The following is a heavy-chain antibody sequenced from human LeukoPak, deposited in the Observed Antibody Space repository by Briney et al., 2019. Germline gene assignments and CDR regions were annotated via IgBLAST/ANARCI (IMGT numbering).Heavy chain of an antibody. J-gene: IGHJ2*01. CDR3: AKDREMATINHWYFDL. D-gene: IGHD5-24*01. CDR2: ISGSGGST. V-gene: IGHV3-23*01. CDR1: GFTFSSYA. Sequence: PGGSLRLSCAASGFTFSSYAMSWVRQAPGKGLEWVSAISGSGGSTYYADSVKGRFTISRDNSKNTLYLQMNSLRAEDTAVYYCAKDREMATINHWYFDLWGRGTLVTVSS.